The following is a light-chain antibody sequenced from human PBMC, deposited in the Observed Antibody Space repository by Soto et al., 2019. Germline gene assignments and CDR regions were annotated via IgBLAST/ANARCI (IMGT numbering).Light chain of an antibody. Sequence: PGPLSGTPGLSLYICCTGTRSDVGAYKYVSWYQQHPGQAPKLMIYEVSNRPSGVSNRFYGSTSGKKASLTISGLQAEDEADYYFSSHTSSSTVYVFGTGSKVTV. J-gene: IGLJ1*01. CDR3: SSHTSSSTVYV. CDR2: EVS. CDR1: RSDVGAYKY. V-gene: IGLV2-14*01.